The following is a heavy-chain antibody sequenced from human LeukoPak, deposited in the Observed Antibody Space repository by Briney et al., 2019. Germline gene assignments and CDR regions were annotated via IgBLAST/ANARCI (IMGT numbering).Heavy chain of an antibody. D-gene: IGHD2-2*01. CDR1: GGSFSGYY. J-gene: IGHJ4*02. Sequence: SETLSLTCAVYGGSFSGYYWSWIRQPPGKGLEWIGGINHSGSTNYNPSLKSRVTISVDTSKNQFSLKLSSVTAADTAVYYCARAIVVVPAATYYFDYWGQGTLVTVSS. V-gene: IGHV4-34*01. CDR3: ARAIVVVPAATYYFDY. CDR2: INHSGST.